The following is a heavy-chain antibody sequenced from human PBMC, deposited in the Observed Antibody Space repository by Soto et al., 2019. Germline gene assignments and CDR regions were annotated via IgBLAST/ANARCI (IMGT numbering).Heavy chain of an antibody. Sequence: QVQLQESGPGLVKPSQTLSLTCTVSGGSISSGDYYWSWIRQPPGKGLEWIGYIYYSGSTYYNPSLKSRXXIXVXXSKNQFSLKLSSVTAADTAVYYCAREPSGSYLLDYWGQGTLVTVSS. CDR2: IYYSGST. V-gene: IGHV4-30-4*01. J-gene: IGHJ4*02. CDR3: AREPSGSYLLDY. CDR1: GGSISSGDYY. D-gene: IGHD1-26*01.